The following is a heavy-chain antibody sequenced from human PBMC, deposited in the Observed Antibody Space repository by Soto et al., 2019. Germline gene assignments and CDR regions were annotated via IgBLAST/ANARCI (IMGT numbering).Heavy chain of an antibody. D-gene: IGHD4-17*01. Sequence: EVQLVESGGGLVQPGGSLRLSCAASGFTFSSYSMNWVRQAPGKGLEWVSHISSISSSIKYADSVKGRFTISRDNAKNSLYLQMKSLRAEDTAVYYCARGNGDLDYWGQGTLVTVSS. CDR2: ISSISSSI. V-gene: IGHV3-48*01. J-gene: IGHJ4*02. CDR3: ARGNGDLDY. CDR1: GFTFSSYS.